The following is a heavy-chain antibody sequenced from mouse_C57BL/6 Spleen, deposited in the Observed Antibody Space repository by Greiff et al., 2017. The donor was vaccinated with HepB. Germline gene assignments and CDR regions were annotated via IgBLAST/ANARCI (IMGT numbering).Heavy chain of an antibody. V-gene: IGHV5-9*01. D-gene: IGHD1-1*01. Sequence: DVMLVESGGGLVKPGGSLKLSCAASGFTFSSYTMSWVRQTPEKRLEWVATISGGGGNTYYPDSVKGRFTISRDNAKNTLYLQMSSLRSEDTALYYCARLLLRFYAMDYWGQGTSVTVSS. CDR3: ARLLLRFYAMDY. CDR1: GFTFSSYT. CDR2: ISGGGGNT. J-gene: IGHJ4*01.